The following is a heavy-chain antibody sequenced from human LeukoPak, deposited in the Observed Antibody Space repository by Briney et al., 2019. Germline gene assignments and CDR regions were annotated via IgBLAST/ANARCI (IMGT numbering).Heavy chain of an antibody. Sequence: SETLSLTCAVFGRSLNGSCLTWIRQLPGKGLEWTGEINHSGSTNYNPSLKSRVTISVDTSKNQFSLKLSSVTAADTAVYYCARMIVVVTAGLGYYYGMDVWGQGTTVTVSS. D-gene: IGHD3-22*01. CDR1: GRSLNGSC. V-gene: IGHV4-34*01. CDR3: ARMIVVVTAGLGYYYGMDV. J-gene: IGHJ6*02. CDR2: INHSGST.